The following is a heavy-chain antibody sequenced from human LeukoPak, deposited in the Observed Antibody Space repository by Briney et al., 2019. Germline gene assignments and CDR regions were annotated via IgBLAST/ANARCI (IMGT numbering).Heavy chain of an antibody. J-gene: IGHJ6*03. CDR1: GGTFSSYA. V-gene: IGHV1-69*05. Sequence: SVKVSCKASGGTFSSYAISWVRQAPGQGLEWMGGIIPIFGTANYAQKFQGRVTITRNTSISTANMELSSLRSEDTAVYYCARAFKSYYYYYMDVWGKGTTVTVSS. CDR2: IIPIFGTA. CDR3: ARAFKSYYYYYMDV.